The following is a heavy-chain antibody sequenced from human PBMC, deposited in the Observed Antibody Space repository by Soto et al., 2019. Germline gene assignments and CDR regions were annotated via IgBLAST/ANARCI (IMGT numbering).Heavy chain of an antibody. Sequence: PSEALSLTCDVSGGSISSGGYSWSWIRQTPGKGLEWIGYISESGRTNYNKPLKSRVTISLDRSQNNFSLRMTSVTAADTATYYCARELRARFDPWGQGTLVTVSS. CDR3: ARELRARFDP. CDR2: ISESGRT. V-gene: IGHV4-30-2*01. CDR1: GGSISSGGYS. J-gene: IGHJ5*02. D-gene: IGHD3-3*01.